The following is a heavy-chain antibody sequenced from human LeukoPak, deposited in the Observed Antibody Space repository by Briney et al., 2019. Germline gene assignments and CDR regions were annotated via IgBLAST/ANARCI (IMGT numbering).Heavy chain of an antibody. CDR1: GFTFSNYW. D-gene: IGHD1-26*01. Sequence: GGSLRLSCAASGFTFSNYWMHWVRQAPGQGLVWVPRISPDGSGTNYADSVKGRFTISRDNAKNTLYLQMNSLRAEDTAVYYCAQVGATGYWGQGTLVTVSS. J-gene: IGHJ4*02. V-gene: IGHV3-74*01. CDR3: AQVGATGY. CDR2: ISPDGSGT.